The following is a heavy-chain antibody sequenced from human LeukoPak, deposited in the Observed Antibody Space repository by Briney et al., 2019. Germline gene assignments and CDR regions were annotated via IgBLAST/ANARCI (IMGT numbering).Heavy chain of an antibody. CDR2: INHNGST. V-gene: IGHV4-34*01. J-gene: IGHJ3*02. CDR1: GGSFSGYY. CDR3: ARRVKHYDFWSGYSGHAFDI. D-gene: IGHD3-3*01. Sequence: SETLSLTCAVYGGSFSGYYWSWIRQPPGKGLEWIGEINHNGSTNYNPTLESRVTITVDTSKNQFSMKLSSVTAADTAVYYCARRVKHYDFWSGYSGHAFDIWGQGTMVTVSS.